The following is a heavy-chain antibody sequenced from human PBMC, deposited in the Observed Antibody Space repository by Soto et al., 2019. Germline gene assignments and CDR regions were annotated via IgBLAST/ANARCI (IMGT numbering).Heavy chain of an antibody. Sequence: EVQLVESGGGLVQPGGSLRLSCAASGFTFSSYAMHWVRQAPGKGLEYVSAISSNGGSTYYANSVKGRFTISRDNSKNTLYLQMGSLRAEDMAVYYCARDRGSGRQLDWYFDLWGRGTLVTVSS. CDR2: ISSNGGST. V-gene: IGHV3-64*01. J-gene: IGHJ2*01. CDR1: GFTFSSYA. D-gene: IGHD3-16*01. CDR3: ARDRGSGRQLDWYFDL.